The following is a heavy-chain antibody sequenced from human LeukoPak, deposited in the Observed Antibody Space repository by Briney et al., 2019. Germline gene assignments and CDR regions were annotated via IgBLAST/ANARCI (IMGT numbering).Heavy chain of an antibody. CDR3: ARAGDDEFDP. J-gene: IGHJ5*02. V-gene: IGHV4-59*13. Sequence: PADPLTLLCTLSGDPIRSYYWRWIRQPPGGGLEWLGYIYYSGSTNYHPSLKSRVTISVDTSKTQFSLKLSSVTAADTAVYYCARAGDDEFDPWGQGTLVTVSS. D-gene: IGHD2-21*01. CDR1: GDPIRSYY. CDR2: IYYSGST.